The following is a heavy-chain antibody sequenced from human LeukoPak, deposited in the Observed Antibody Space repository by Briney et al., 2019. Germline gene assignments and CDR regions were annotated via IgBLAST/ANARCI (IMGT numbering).Heavy chain of an antibody. J-gene: IGHJ2*01. V-gene: IGHV4-61*05. CDR2: IYYSGST. D-gene: IGHD3-9*01. CDR3: ARVLKTGMTGYYSDL. Sequence: SETLSLTCTVSGASITNSLYYWGWIRQPPGKGLEWIGYIYYSGSTNYNPSLKSRVTISLDTSKNQFSLKLSSVTAADTAVYYCARVLKTGMTGYYSDLWGRGTLVTVSS. CDR1: GASITNSLYY.